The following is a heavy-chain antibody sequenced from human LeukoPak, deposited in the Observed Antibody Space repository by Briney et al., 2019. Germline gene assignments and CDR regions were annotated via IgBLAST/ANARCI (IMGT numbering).Heavy chain of an antibody. CDR2: INRDGSTT. J-gene: IGHJ4*02. V-gene: IGHV3-74*03. CDR1: GFTFSNYW. Sequence: GGSLRLSCAASGFTFSNYWVHWVRQAPGKGLVWVSRINRDGSTTKYADSVKGRSTVSRDNAKNTLNLQMNSLRAEDTAVYYCARDKKSGESSEIDYWGQGTLVTVSS. D-gene: IGHD3-10*01. CDR3: ARDKKSGESSEIDY.